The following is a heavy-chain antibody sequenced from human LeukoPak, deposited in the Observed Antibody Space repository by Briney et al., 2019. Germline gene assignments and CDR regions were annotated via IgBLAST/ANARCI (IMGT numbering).Heavy chain of an antibody. CDR2: INPNSGGT. CDR1: GYTFTGYY. J-gene: IGHJ6*03. V-gene: IGHV1-2*02. D-gene: IGHD4-11*01. CDR3: ARDLETTVTTYYYYYMDV. Sequence: ASVKVSCTASGYTFTGYYMHWVRQAPGQGLEWMGWINPNSGGTNYAQKFQGRVTMTRDTSISTAYMELSRLRSDDTAVYYCARDLETTVTTYYYYYMDVWGRGTTVTVSS.